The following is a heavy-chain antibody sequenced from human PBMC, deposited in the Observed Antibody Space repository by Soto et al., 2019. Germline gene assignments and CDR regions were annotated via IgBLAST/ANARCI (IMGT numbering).Heavy chain of an antibody. Sequence: QVQLVQSGAEVKKPGASVKVSCKASGYTFTSYAMHWVRQAPGQRLEWMGWINAGNGNTKYSQKFQGRVTITRDTSASTAYMELSSLGSEDTAVYYCAREGGAYCGGDCYYNWFDPWGQGTLVTVSS. D-gene: IGHD2-21*02. CDR3: AREGGAYCGGDCYYNWFDP. CDR1: GYTFTSYA. CDR2: INAGNGNT. J-gene: IGHJ5*02. V-gene: IGHV1-3*01.